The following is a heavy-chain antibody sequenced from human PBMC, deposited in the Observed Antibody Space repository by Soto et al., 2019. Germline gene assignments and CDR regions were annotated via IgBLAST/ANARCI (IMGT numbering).Heavy chain of an antibody. CDR2: IDYSGST. J-gene: IGHJ6*02. D-gene: IGHD3-9*01. CDR3: ARDQRLIDYNELTGVNRVYSGMEI. V-gene: IGHV4-61*08. CDR1: GGSVRSAGYD. Sequence: SETLSLTCSVSGGSVRSAGYDWSWIRQPPGNGLEWIGYIDYSGSTNYNPSFKSRVTISVDTSKNQFSLKLSSVTAADTAVYYCARDQRLIDYNELTGVNRVYSGMEIWGQGTTVTVSS.